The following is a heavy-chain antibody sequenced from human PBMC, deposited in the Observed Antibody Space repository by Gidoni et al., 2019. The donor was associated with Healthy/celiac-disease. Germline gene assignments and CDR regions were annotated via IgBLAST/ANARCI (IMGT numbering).Heavy chain of an antibody. CDR1: GGSISSSSYY. D-gene: IGHD6-13*01. CDR2: IYYSGST. CDR3: ARHGGRIAAEEIDY. V-gene: IGHV4-39*01. Sequence: QLQLQESGPGLVKPSETLSLTCTVSGGSISSSSYYWGWIRQPPGKGLEWIGSIYYSGSTYYNPSLKSRVTISVDTSKNQFSLKLSSVTAADTAVYYCARHGGRIAAEEIDYWGQGTLVTVSS. J-gene: IGHJ4*02.